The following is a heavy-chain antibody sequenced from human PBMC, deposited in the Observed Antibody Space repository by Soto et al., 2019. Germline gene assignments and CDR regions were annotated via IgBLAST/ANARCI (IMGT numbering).Heavy chain of an antibody. V-gene: IGHV3-33*01. J-gene: IGHJ3*01. CDR1: GFTFSSYG. CDR2: IWYDGSNK. Sequence: QVQLVESGGGVVQPGRSLRLSCAASGFTFSSYGMHWVRQAPGKGLEWVAVIWYDGSNKYYADSVKGRFTISRDNSKNTLYLQMNSLRAEDTAVYYCARERELRGGAFDLWGQGTMVTVSS. CDR3: ARERELRGGAFDL. D-gene: IGHD3-10*01.